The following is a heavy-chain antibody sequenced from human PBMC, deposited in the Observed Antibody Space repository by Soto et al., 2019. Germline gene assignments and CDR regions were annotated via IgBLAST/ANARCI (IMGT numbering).Heavy chain of an antibody. J-gene: IGHJ4*01. Sequence: SETLSLTCAVSGGSISSTNLWTWVRQPPGKGLEWIGEIYHSGSTTFNPSLKSRVTLSVDKSKNHFSLKLSSVIAADTAVYYCARSPRSISAGGIDFWGQGILVTVSS. CDR2: IYHSGST. CDR1: GGSISSTNL. CDR3: ARSPRSISAGGIDF. D-gene: IGHD1-1*01. V-gene: IGHV4-4*02.